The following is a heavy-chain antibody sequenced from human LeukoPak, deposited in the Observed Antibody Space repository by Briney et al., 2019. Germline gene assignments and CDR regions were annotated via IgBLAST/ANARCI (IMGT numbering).Heavy chain of an antibody. CDR1: GFTVSSNY. J-gene: IGHJ3*02. CDR2: IYSGGST. V-gene: IGHV3-53*01. Sequence: GGSLRLSCAASGFTVSSNYMSWVRQAPGKGLEWVSVIYSGGSTYYADSVKGRFTISRDNSKNTLYLQMNSLRDEDTAVYYCARPRDGYNYGAFDIWGQGTMVTVSS. CDR3: ARPRDGYNYGAFDI. D-gene: IGHD5-24*01.